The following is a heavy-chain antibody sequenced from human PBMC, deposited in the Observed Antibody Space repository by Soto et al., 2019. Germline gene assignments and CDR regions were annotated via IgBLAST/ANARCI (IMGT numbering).Heavy chain of an antibody. Sequence: ASVKVSCKVSGYTLTELSMHWVRQAPGKGLEWMGGFDPEDGETIYAQKFQGRVTMTEDTSTDTAYMELSSLRSEDTAVYYCATYQWQHSVTRTHDAFPIRGQWTIVT. CDR1: GYTLTELS. J-gene: IGHJ3*02. CDR3: ATYQWQHSVTRTHDAFPI. D-gene: IGHD6-19*01. CDR2: FDPEDGET. V-gene: IGHV1-24*01.